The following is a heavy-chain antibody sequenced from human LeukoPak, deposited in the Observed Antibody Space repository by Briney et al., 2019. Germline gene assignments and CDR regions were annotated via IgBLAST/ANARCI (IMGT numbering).Heavy chain of an antibody. D-gene: IGHD6-19*01. CDR3: AKVQYSSGWYFDY. J-gene: IGHJ4*02. CDR1: GFTFSSYG. CDR2: IRYDGSNK. Sequence: GGSLRLSCAASGFTFSSYGMHWVRQAPGKGLEWVAFIRYDGSNKYYADSVKGRFTISRDNSKNTLYLQMNSLRAEDTAVYYCAKVQYSSGWYFDYWGQGTLVTVSS. V-gene: IGHV3-30*02.